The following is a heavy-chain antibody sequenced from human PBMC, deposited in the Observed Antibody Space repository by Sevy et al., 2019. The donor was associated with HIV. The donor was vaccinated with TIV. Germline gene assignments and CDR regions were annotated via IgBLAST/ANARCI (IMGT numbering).Heavy chain of an antibody. Sequence: EGSLRLSCAASGFTFSSYWMSWVRQAPGKELEWVATINQDGSETFYVDSVKGRFTISRHNPRKSLYLQMNSLSAEDTAVYYCARLFYGSADYWGQGTLVTVSS. CDR1: GFTFSSYW. CDR2: INQDGSET. V-gene: IGHV3-7*01. J-gene: IGHJ4*02. D-gene: IGHD3-10*01. CDR3: ARLFYGSADY.